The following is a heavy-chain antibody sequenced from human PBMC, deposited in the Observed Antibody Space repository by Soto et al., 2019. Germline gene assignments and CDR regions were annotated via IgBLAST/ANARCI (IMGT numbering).Heavy chain of an antibody. CDR3: TTDNWNYWPLSHY. CDR1: CFTFSHTW. D-gene: IGHD1-7*01. CDR2: IKSKTDGGTT. V-gene: IGHV3-15*01. Sequence: PGGSLRLSCAASCFTFSHTWMSWVRQAPGKGLEWVGRIKSKTDGGTTDYAAPVKGRFTISRDDSKNTLYLQMNSLKTEDTAVYYCTTDNWNYWPLSHYWGQGTLVTVSS. J-gene: IGHJ4*02.